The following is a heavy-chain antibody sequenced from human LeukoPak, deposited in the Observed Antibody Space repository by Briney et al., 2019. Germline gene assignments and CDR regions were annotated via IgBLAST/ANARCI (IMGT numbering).Heavy chain of an antibody. Sequence: SETLSLTCAVYGGSFSGYYWSWIRQPPGKGLEWIGEINHSGSTNYNPSLKSRVTISVDTSKNQFSLKLSSVTAADTAVYYCARGRVGYYDSSGYQYYYYYMDVWGKGTTVTVSS. CDR1: GGSFSGYY. CDR3: ARGRVGYYDSSGYQYYYYYMDV. V-gene: IGHV4-34*01. J-gene: IGHJ6*03. CDR2: INHSGST. D-gene: IGHD3-22*01.